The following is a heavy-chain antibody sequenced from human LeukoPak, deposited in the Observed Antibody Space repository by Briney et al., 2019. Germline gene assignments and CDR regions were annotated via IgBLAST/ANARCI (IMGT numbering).Heavy chain of an antibody. CDR3: ATKGRGGITMILYGMDV. Sequence: GASVKVCCKVSGYTLTELSMHWVRQAPGKGLEWMGGFDPEDGETIYAQKFQGRVTMTEDTSTDTAYMELSSLRSEDTAVYYCATKGRGGITMILYGMDVWGQGTTVTVSS. V-gene: IGHV1-24*01. CDR2: FDPEDGET. CDR1: GYTLTELS. J-gene: IGHJ6*02. D-gene: IGHD3-22*01.